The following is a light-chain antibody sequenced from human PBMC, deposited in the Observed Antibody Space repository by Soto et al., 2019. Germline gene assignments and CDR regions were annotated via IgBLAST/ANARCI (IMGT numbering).Light chain of an antibody. Sequence: QLVLTQPPSASGTPGQRVTISCSGSSSNIGSYYVYWYQQLPGTAPKLLIYRNNQRPSGVPDRFSGSKSGTSASLAISGLRSEDEADYYCAAWDDSLSGRGVFGGGTKVTVL. CDR2: RNN. CDR3: AAWDDSLSGRGV. V-gene: IGLV1-47*01. CDR1: SSNIGSYY. J-gene: IGLJ3*02.